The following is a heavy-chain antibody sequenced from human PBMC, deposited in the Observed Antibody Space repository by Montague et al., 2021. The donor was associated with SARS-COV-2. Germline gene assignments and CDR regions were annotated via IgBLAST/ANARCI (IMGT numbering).Heavy chain of an antibody. Sequence: SETLSITCTVSGASVSSSDWGWIRQSPGKGLEWIGHFYSVGSTDYNPSLKSRVTISRDTSKNQFSLKVRSVTAADTAIYYCAREAMTADAFDIWGQGTMVTVSS. V-gene: IGHV4-59*02. CDR1: GASVSSSD. CDR3: AREAMTADAFDI. D-gene: IGHD5-18*01. CDR2: FYSVGST. J-gene: IGHJ3*02.